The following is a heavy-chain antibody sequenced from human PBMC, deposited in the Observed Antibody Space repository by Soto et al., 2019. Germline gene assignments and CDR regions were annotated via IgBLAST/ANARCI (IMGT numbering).Heavy chain of an antibody. J-gene: IGHJ6*02. V-gene: IGHV4-39*01. CDR3: ARQGFGAIHGLVDV. CDR2: IYYSGTT. CDR1: GDSITSNSYF. D-gene: IGHD3-10*01. Sequence: PSETLSLTCSVSGDSITSNSYFWAWIRQPPGKGLEWIGSIYYSGTTYYNPSLKSRVTISVDRSKNQFSLNLYSVTAADTALYYCARQGFGAIHGLVDVWGQGTTVTVSS.